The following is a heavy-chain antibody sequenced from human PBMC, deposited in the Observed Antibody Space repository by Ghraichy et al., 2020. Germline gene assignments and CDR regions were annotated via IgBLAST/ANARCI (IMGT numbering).Heavy chain of an antibody. D-gene: IGHD6-19*01. CDR2: IKKDGSEK. CDR1: GFIFSGYW. V-gene: IGHV3-7*01. J-gene: IGHJ4*02. Sequence: GESLNISCAASGFIFSGYWMSWVRQAPGKGPEWVANIKKDGSEKYYVDSVKGRFTISRDNAKNSLYLQMNSLRAEDTAVYYCARDLGSGLYFDYWGQGTLVTVSS. CDR3: ARDLGSGLYFDY.